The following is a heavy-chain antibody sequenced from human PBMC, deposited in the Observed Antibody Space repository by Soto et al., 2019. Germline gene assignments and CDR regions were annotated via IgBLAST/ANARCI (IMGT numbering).Heavy chain of an antibody. Sequence: EVQLLESGGGLVQPGGSLRLSCAASGFTFRNYAMTWVRQAPGKGLEWVSGISYSGGTTYSADSVKGRVTISRDNSENTLYLQLNSLRAEDTAVYYCAKDINYGSGSYIAFDIWGQGTMVTVSS. D-gene: IGHD3-10*01. J-gene: IGHJ3*02. CDR2: ISYSGGTT. CDR3: AKDINYGSGSYIAFDI. V-gene: IGHV3-23*01. CDR1: GFTFRNYA.